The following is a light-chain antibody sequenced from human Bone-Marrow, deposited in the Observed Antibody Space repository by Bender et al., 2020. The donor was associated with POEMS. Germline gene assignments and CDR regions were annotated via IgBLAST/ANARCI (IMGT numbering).Light chain of an antibody. CDR1: SSDVGGYHY. CDR3: CSYAGTYTWV. Sequence: QSALTQPPSVSGSPGQSVTISCTGTSSDVGGYHYVSWYQQHPGKGPKFMIYDVNKRPAGVPDRFSGSKSGNTASLTISGLQAEDEADYYCCSYAGTYTWVFGGGTKLTLL. CDR2: DVN. J-gene: IGLJ3*02. V-gene: IGLV2-11*01.